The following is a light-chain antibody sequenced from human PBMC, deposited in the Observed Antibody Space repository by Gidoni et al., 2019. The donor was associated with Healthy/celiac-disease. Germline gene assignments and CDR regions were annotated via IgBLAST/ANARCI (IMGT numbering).Light chain of an antibody. CDR2: DAS. Sequence: EIVLTQSPATLSLSPGERATLSCRASQSVSSYLAWYQQKPGQAPRLLIYDASNRATGIPARFSCRGSGTDFTLTISSLEPEDFAVYYCQQRSNWPRTFGQGTKVEIK. CDR1: QSVSSY. CDR3: QQRSNWPRT. J-gene: IGKJ1*01. V-gene: IGKV3-11*01.